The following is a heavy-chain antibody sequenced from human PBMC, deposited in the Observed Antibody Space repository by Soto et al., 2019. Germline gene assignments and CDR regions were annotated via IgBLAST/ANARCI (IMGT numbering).Heavy chain of an antibody. CDR2: ISGSGGST. CDR1: GFTFSSYA. CDR3: AKNDRGAMIVVVTASYYFDY. D-gene: IGHD3-22*01. J-gene: IGHJ4*02. Sequence: GGSLRLSCAASGFTFSSYAMSWVRQAPGKGLEWVSSISGSGGSTYYADSVKGRFTISRDNSKNTLYLQMNSLRAEDTAVYYCAKNDRGAMIVVVTASYYFDYWGQGTLVTAPQ. V-gene: IGHV3-23*01.